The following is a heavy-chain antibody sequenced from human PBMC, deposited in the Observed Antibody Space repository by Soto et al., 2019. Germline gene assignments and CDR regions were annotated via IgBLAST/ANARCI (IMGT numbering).Heavy chain of an antibody. CDR2: ISCNSGTI. J-gene: IGHJ6*02. CDR1: GFTFDDYA. V-gene: IGHV3-9*01. Sequence: GGSLRLSCAASGFTFDDYAMHWVRQAPGKGLEWVSAISCNSGTIGYADSVKGRFTISRDNAKNSLYLQMNSLRAEDTALYYCAKEDKGGMDVWGQGTTVTVSS. CDR3: AKEDKGGMDV.